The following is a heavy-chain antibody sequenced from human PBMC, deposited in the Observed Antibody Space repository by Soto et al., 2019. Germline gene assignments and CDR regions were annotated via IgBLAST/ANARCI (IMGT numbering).Heavy chain of an antibody. J-gene: IGHJ3*02. D-gene: IGHD1-26*01. Sequence: PGGSLRLSCAASGFTFSSYGMHWVRQAPGKGLEWVAVIWYDGSNKYYADSVKGRFTISRDNAKNSLYLQMNSLRAEDTAVYYCARDTPPFTLRGSGSYYGVGAFDIWGQGTMVTVSS. CDR3: ARDTPPFTLRGSGSYYGVGAFDI. CDR1: GFTFSSYG. CDR2: IWYDGSNK. V-gene: IGHV3-33*01.